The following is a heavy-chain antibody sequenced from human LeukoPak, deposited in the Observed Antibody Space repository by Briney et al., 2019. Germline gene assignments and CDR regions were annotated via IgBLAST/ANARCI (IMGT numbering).Heavy chain of an antibody. V-gene: IGHV1-18*01. J-gene: IGHJ4*02. CDR1: GFTFTSYG. CDR3: ARLAVAGTYYFDY. CDR2: ISVYNGNI. Sequence: GSLRLSCAASGFTFTSYGISWVRQAPGQGLEWMGWISVYNGNINYAQKLQGRVTMTTDTSTSTAYMELRSLRSDDTAVYYCARLAVAGTYYFDYWGQGTLVTVSS. D-gene: IGHD6-19*01.